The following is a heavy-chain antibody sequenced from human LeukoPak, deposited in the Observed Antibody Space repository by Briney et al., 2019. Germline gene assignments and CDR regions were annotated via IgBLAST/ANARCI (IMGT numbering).Heavy chain of an antibody. V-gene: IGHV4-59*13. CDR1: SGPLSSYY. Sequence: PSETLSLTCTVCSGPLSSYYWRWLPQPPAKALEWLGYIFYSGSTNYNPSLKSRVTISVDTSKNQFSLKLSSVTAADTAVYYCARGTGYSSVTYWGQGTLVTVSS. D-gene: IGHD6-19*01. J-gene: IGHJ4*02. CDR2: IFYSGST. CDR3: ARGTGYSSVTY.